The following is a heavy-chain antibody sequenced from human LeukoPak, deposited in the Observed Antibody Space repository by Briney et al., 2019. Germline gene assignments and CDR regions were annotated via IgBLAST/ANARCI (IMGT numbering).Heavy chain of an antibody. CDR2: ISGSSSTI. J-gene: IGHJ4*02. CDR3: ARRDMTTVTYFDY. V-gene: IGHV3-48*02. D-gene: IGHD4-17*01. Sequence: GGPLRLSCAASGCTFSSYSMSWVRQAPGKRLECVSYISGSSSTIYYADSVKGRFIISRDNAKNSLYLQMNSLRDEDTAVYYCARRDMTTVTYFDYWGQGTLVTVSS. CDR1: GCTFSSYS.